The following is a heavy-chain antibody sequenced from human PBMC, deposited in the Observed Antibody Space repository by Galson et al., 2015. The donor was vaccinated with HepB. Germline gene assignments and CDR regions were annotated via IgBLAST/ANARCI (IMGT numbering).Heavy chain of an antibody. V-gene: IGHV3-30*14. CDR2: ISYDGSNK. Sequence: SLRLSCAASGFTFSSYAMHWVRQAPGKGLEWVAVISYDGSNKYYADSVKGRFTISRDNSKNTLYLQMSSLRAEDTAVHYCVKGLGWESYYGMDVWGQGTTDTVSS. D-gene: IGHD1-26*01. CDR1: GFTFSSYA. J-gene: IGHJ6*02. CDR3: VKGLGWESYYGMDV.